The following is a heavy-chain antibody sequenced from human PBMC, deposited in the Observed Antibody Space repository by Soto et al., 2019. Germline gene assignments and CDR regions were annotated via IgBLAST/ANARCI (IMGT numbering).Heavy chain of an antibody. D-gene: IGHD1-7*01. CDR3: AKDRRQWELHVTFES. CDR1: GFKFDDYT. V-gene: IGHV3-43*01. CDR2: ISWDGATT. J-gene: IGHJ4*02. Sequence: PGGSLRLSCAASGFKFDDYTMFWVRQAPGKGLEWVSLISWDGATTFYADSVKGRFTISRDNNKNSLYLQMSSLKTEDTAVYYCAKDRRQWELHVTFESWGQGSLVTVSS.